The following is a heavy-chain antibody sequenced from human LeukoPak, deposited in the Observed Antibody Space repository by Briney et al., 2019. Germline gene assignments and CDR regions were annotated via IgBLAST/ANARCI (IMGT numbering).Heavy chain of an antibody. J-gene: IGHJ5*01. CDR3: AKTFYYGSGLYYYTFDS. CDR1: GFTFSSFA. Sequence: PGGSLRLSCSGSGFTFSSFAMNWVRQAPGKGLEWVSSISGSGGTTFYSDSVKGRFTISRDNSKNTLYLEMNGLRAEDTAVYYCAKTFYYGSGLYYYTFDSWGQGTLVTVSS. V-gene: IGHV3-23*01. CDR2: ISGSGGTT. D-gene: IGHD3-10*01.